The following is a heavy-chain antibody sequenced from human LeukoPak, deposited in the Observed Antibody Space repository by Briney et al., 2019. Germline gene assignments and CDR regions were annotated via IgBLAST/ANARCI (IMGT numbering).Heavy chain of an antibody. CDR1: GYTFTSYY. V-gene: IGHV1-46*01. J-gene: IGHJ4*02. CDR3: ARDYYDSSGYRYDFDY. Sequence: GASVKVSCKASGYTFTSYYMHWVRQAPGQGLEWMGIINPSGGSTSYAQKFQGRVTMTRDMSTSTVYMELSSLRSEDTAVYYCARDYYDSSGYRYDFDYWGQGTLVTVSS. CDR2: INPSGGST. D-gene: IGHD3-22*01.